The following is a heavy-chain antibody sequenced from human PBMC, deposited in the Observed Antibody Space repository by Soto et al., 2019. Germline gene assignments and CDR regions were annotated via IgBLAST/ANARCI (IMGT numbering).Heavy chain of an antibody. J-gene: IGHJ4*02. V-gene: IGHV1-3*01. CDR3: ARDYEGYYDSSSLDY. Sequence: GPSVKVSCKASGYTFTSYAMHWVRQAPGQRLEWMGWINAGNGNTKYSQKFQGRVTITRDTSASTAYMELSSLRSEDTAVYYCARDYEGYYDSSSLDYWGQGTLVTVSS. CDR2: INAGNGNT. CDR1: GYTFTSYA. D-gene: IGHD3-22*01.